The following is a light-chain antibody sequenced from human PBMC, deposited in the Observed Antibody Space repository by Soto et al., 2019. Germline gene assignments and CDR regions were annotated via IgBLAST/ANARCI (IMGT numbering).Light chain of an antibody. J-gene: IGKJ4*01. V-gene: IGKV1-39*01. Sequence: NNAPAALFGSLPYTVTISFRASPSISIYLDWYQQKPGKAPKLLIYKASRLQSGVPSRFSGSGSGTDFTLTISSLQPEDFATYCCQQDYSYPIDFGEGAKVEIK. CDR1: PSISIY. CDR3: QQDYSYPID. CDR2: KAS.